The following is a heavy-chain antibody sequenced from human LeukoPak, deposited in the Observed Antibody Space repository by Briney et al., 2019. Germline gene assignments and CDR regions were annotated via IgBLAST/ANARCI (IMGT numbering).Heavy chain of an antibody. CDR3: ARVCSGTPSYWYFDL. D-gene: IGHD1-14*01. V-gene: IGHV3-11*01. CDR1: GFTFSDHY. J-gene: IGHJ2*01. CDR2: ISSSGSTI. Sequence: GGSLRLSCAASGFTFSDHYMSWIRQAPGKGLDWVSYISSSGSTIYYADSVKGRFTISRDNAKNSLYLQMNSLRAEDTAVYYCARVCSGTPSYWYFDLWGRGTLVTVSS.